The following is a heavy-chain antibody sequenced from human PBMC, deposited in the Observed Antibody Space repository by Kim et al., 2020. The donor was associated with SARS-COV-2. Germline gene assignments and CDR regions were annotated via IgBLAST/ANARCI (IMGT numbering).Heavy chain of an antibody. Sequence: ASVKVSCKASGYTFTSYAINWVRQAPGQGLEWMGWINPNNGNTNYAQKFQGRVTMTRDTSTSTAYMELSSLRSEDTAVYYCARDPCNDMICYNCYYMDVWGKGTTVTISS. D-gene: IGHD2-2*02. V-gene: IGHV1-8*02. CDR1: GYTFTSYA. CDR2: INPNNGNT. J-gene: IGHJ6*03. CDR3: ARDPCNDMICYNCYYMDV.